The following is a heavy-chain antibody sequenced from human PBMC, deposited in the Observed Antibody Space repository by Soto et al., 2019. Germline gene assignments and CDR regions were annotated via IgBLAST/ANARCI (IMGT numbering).Heavy chain of an antibody. V-gene: IGHV3-23*01. D-gene: IGHD6-13*01. CDR2: ISGSGGST. CDR1: GFTFSSYA. Sequence: EVQLLESGGGLVQPGGSLRLSCAASGFTFSSYAMSWVRQAPGKGLEWVSAISGSGGSTYYADSVKGRFTISRDNSKNTLYLQMNSLRAEDTAVYYCAKGFLAAAGTYYYYGMDVWGQGTTVTVSS. CDR3: AKGFLAAAGTYYYYGMDV. J-gene: IGHJ6*02.